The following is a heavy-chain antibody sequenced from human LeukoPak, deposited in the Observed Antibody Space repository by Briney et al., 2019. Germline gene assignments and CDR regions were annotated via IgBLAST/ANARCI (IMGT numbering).Heavy chain of an antibody. CDR1: GFTFSSHW. J-gene: IGHJ4*02. V-gene: IGHV3-7*05. D-gene: IGHD3-22*01. Sequence: PGGSLRLSCAASGFTFSSHWMSWVRQAPGKGLEWVANIKQDGSEKYYVDSVKGRFTISRDNAENSLYLQMSSLRAEDTAVYYCATYYYTSSAFKDWGQGTLVTVSS. CDR2: IKQDGSEK. CDR3: ATYYYTSSAFKD.